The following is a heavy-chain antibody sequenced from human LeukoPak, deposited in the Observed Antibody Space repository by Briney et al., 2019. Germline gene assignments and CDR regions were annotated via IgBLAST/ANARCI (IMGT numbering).Heavy chain of an antibody. V-gene: IGHV5-51*01. Sequence: GESLKISCKGSGYSFTSYWIGWARQMPGKGLEWMGIIYPGDSDTRYSPSFQGQVTISADKSISTAYLQWSSLKASDTAMYYCARHRGYSSGWYSHWYFDLWGRGTLVTVSS. J-gene: IGHJ2*01. D-gene: IGHD6-19*01. CDR1: GYSFTSYW. CDR3: ARHRGYSSGWYSHWYFDL. CDR2: IYPGDSDT.